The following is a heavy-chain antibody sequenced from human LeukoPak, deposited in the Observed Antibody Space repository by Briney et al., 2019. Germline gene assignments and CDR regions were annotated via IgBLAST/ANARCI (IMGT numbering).Heavy chain of an antibody. CDR2: IKGDGSEK. V-gene: IGHV3-7*03. J-gene: IGHJ4*02. CDR3: ARAGVYSSSRYWFDY. D-gene: IGHD6-13*01. Sequence: GGSLRLSCAASGLTFSSYWMTWFRQAPGKGLEWVANIKGDGSEKYYVDSVKGRFTISRDNAKSSLYLQMSSLRAEDTAVYSCARAGVYSSSRYWFDYWGQGTLVTASS. CDR1: GLTFSSYW.